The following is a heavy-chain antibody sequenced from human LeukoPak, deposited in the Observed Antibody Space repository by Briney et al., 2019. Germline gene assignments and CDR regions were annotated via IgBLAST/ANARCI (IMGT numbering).Heavy chain of an antibody. CDR2: INAGNGNT. CDR3: ARYCTNGVCYSNWFDP. CDR1: GYTFTSYA. V-gene: IGHV1-3*01. J-gene: IGHJ5*02. Sequence: GASVKVSCKASGYTFTSYAMHWVRQAPGQRLEWMGWINAGNGNTKYSQNFQGRVTITADESTSTAYMELSSLRSEDTAVYYCARYCTNGVCYSNWFDPWGQGTLVTVSS. D-gene: IGHD2-8*01.